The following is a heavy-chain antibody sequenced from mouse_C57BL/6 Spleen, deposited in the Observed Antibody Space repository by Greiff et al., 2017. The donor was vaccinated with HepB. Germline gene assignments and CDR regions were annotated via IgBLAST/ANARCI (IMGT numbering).Heavy chain of an antibody. J-gene: IGHJ2*01. D-gene: IGHD2-4*01. CDR3: TGGITIDY. V-gene: IGHV6-3*01. CDR2: IRLKSDNYAT. Sequence: EVQLVESGGGLVQPGGSMKLSCVASGFTFSNYWMNWVRQSPEKGLEWVAQIRLKSDNYATHYAESVKGRFTISRDDSKSSVYLQKNNVRAEDTGIYYCTGGITIDYWGQGTTLTVSS. CDR1: GFTFSNYW.